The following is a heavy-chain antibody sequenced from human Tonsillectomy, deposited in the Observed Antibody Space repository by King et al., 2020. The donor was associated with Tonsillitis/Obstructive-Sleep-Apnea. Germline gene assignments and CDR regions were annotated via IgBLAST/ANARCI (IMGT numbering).Heavy chain of an antibody. D-gene: IGHD1-1*01. CDR2: CSAYSGPT. CDR1: GYTFTRNG. J-gene: IGHJ4*02. Sequence: QVQLVESGAEVKKPGASVKVSCKASGYTFTRNGISWVRQAPGQGLEWMGWCSAYSGPTNDAQNFPARVTMTTETSTNTVYMELRSLRSDDTAVYYCARNELGGGGYYFDYWGQGALVTVSS. CDR3: ARNELGGGGYYFDY. V-gene: IGHV1-18*01.